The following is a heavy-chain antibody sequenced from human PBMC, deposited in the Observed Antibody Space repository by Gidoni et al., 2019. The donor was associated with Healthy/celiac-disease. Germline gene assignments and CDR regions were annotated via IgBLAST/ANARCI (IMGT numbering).Heavy chain of an antibody. V-gene: IGHV3-43*02. J-gene: IGHJ4*02. D-gene: IGHD3-22*01. Sequence: EVQLVESGGGVVQPGGSLRLSCAASGFTFADYAMHWVRQAPGKGLEWVSLISGDGGSTYYADSVKGRFTISRDNSKNSLYLQMNSLRTEDTALYYCITMIVVTPGAHWGQGTLVTVSS. CDR3: ITMIVVTPGAH. CDR1: GFTFADYA. CDR2: ISGDGGST.